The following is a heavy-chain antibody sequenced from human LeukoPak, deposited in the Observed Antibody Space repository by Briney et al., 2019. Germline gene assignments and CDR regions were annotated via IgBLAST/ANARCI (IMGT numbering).Heavy chain of an antibody. CDR1: RGSISGAIRSYY. CDR3: ARIPLGYSGAYYFDY. CDR2: ISTSESI. D-gene: IGHD5-12*01. J-gene: IGHJ4*02. V-gene: IGHV4-4*09. Sequence: SETLSLTYTVSRGSISGAIRSYYWSWLRQPPGKRLEWIGYISTSESINDNPSLRSRLTISVDTSRNHFFLNLSSVTAADTAVYYCARIPLGYSGAYYFDYWGQGTLVTVSS.